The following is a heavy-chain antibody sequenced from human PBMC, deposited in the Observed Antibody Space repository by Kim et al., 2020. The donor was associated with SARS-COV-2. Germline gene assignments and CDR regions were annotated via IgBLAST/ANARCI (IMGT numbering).Heavy chain of an antibody. CDR2: ISSSSSTI. D-gene: IGHD3-22*01. CDR3: ARDDYDSSGYYGSDFDY. Sequence: GGSLRLSCAASGFTFSSYSMNWVRQAPGKGLEWVSYISSSSSTIYYADSVKGRFTISRDNAKNSLYLQMNSLRDEDTAVYYCARDDYDSSGYYGSDFDYWGQGTLVTVSS. J-gene: IGHJ4*02. V-gene: IGHV3-48*02. CDR1: GFTFSSYS.